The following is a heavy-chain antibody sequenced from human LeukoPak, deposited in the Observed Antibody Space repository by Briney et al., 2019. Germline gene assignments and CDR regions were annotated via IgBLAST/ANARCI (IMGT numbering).Heavy chain of an antibody. CDR1: GFTFSSYA. Sequence: GGSLRLSCAASGFTFSSYAMSWVRQAPGKGLEWVSAISGSGGSTYYADSVKGRFTISRDNSKITLYLQMNSLRAEDTAVYYCAKRANYYDSSAEYYFDYWGQGTLVTVSS. J-gene: IGHJ4*02. CDR3: AKRANYYDSSAEYYFDY. V-gene: IGHV3-23*01. CDR2: ISGSGGST. D-gene: IGHD3-22*01.